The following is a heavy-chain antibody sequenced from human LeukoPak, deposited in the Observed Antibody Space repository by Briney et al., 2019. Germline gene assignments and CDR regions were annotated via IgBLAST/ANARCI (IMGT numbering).Heavy chain of an antibody. D-gene: IGHD1-14*01. J-gene: IGHJ4*02. V-gene: IGHV3-33*01. Sequence: GRSLRLSCAASGFTFSSYGMHWVRQAPGKGLEWVAVIWYDGSNKYYADSVKGRFTISRDNSKNTMSVQMDDLRAEDTAVYYCTRYNNDHFDYWGQGTLVIVSS. CDR2: IWYDGSNK. CDR3: TRYNNDHFDY. CDR1: GFTFSSYG.